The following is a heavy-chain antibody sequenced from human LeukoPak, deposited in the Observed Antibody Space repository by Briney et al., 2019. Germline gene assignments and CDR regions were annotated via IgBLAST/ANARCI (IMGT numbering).Heavy chain of an antibody. J-gene: IGHJ4*02. D-gene: IGHD6-19*01. CDR3: ARGQPLYSSGWYVNY. CDR1: GGSFSGYY. CDR2: INQSGST. Sequence: SETLSLTCAVYGGSFSGYYWSWIRQPPGKGLEWIGDINQSGSTNYNPSLKSRVTISVDTSKNQFSLKLSSVTAADTAVYYCARGQPLYSSGWYVNYWGQGTLVTVSS. V-gene: IGHV4-34*01.